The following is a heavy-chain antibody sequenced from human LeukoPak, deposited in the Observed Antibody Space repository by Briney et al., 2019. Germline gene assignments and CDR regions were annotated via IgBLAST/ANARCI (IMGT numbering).Heavy chain of an antibody. D-gene: IGHD6-19*01. CDR3: ARVLREFVAGRAEYFQH. Sequence: SETLSLTCTVSGGSINSGTYHWSWIRQYPGKGLEWIGHISYGGTTYYNPSLKSQVTISLDTSRNRFSLKLNSVTAADTAVYYCARVLREFVAGRAEYFQHWGQGTLVTVSS. CDR2: ISYGGTT. J-gene: IGHJ1*01. CDR1: GGSINSGTYH. V-gene: IGHV4-31*01.